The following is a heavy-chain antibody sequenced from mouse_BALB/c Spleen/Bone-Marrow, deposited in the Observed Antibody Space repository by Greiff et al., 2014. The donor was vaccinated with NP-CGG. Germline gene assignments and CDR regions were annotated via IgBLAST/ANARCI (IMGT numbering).Heavy chain of an antibody. CDR1: GYTFTDYW. J-gene: IGHJ1*01. D-gene: IGHD4-1*01. Sequence: QVQLKESGAELVMPGASVKMSCKASGYTFTDYWMHWVKQRPGQGLEWIGAIDTSDSHTSYNQKFKGKATLTVDESSSTAYMQLSSLTSEDSAVYYCARGAGWYFDVWGAGTTVTVSS. CDR3: ARGAGWYFDV. CDR2: IDTSDSHT. V-gene: IGHV1-69*01.